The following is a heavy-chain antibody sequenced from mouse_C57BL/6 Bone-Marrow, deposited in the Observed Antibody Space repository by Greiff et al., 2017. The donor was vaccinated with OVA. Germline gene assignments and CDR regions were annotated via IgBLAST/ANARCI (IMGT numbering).Heavy chain of an antibody. CDR3: ARRDYYGSSLWFAY. D-gene: IGHD1-1*01. Sequence: VQLQQSGPELVKPGASVKIPCKASGYTFTDYNMDWVKQSHGKSLEWIGDINPNNGGTIYNQKFKGKATLTVDKSSSTAYMELRSLTSEDTAVYYCARRDYYGSSLWFAYWGQGTLVTVSA. CDR1: GYTFTDYN. CDR2: INPNNGGT. V-gene: IGHV1-18*01. J-gene: IGHJ3*01.